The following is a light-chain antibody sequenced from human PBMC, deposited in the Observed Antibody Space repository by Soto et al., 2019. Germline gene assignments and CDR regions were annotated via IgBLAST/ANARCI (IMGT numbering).Light chain of an antibody. Sequence: SYELTQPPSVSVSPGQTASISCSGTRLELKYVYWYQQKPGQSPLLVIYEDKKRPSGIPERFSGSNSGTTATLTISGTQAMDEADYYCQSWDSSTYVVFAGGTKVTVL. CDR2: EDK. CDR1: RLELKY. V-gene: IGLV3-1*01. J-gene: IGLJ2*01. CDR3: QSWDSSTYVV.